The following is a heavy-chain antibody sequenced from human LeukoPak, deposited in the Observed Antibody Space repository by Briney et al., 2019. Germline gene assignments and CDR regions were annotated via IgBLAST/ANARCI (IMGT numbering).Heavy chain of an antibody. D-gene: IGHD1-26*01. CDR2: INPSVGST. J-gene: IGHJ4*02. CDR1: GYTFTNYY. V-gene: IGHV1-46*01. CDR3: ARLLGATTSTHFDY. Sequence: ASVKVSCEASGYTFTNYYMHWVRQAPGQGLEWMGIINPSVGSTTYAQEFQGRVTMTRDTSTSTVYMELSSLRSEDTAVYYCARLLGATTSTHFDYWGQGTLVTVSS.